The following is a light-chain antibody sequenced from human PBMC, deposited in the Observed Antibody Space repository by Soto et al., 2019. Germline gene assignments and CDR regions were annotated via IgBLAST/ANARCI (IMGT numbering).Light chain of an antibody. CDR3: HQYNSS. J-gene: IGKJ2*01. V-gene: IGKV1-5*03. CDR1: QSISNW. CDR2: KAS. Sequence: DTQMTQSPSTLSASVGDRVTMTCRASQSISNWLAWYQQKPGKAPKLLIYKASSLESGVPTRFSGSGSWTEFTLTISSLQAEGFASYYCHQYNSSFGQGTKVEIK.